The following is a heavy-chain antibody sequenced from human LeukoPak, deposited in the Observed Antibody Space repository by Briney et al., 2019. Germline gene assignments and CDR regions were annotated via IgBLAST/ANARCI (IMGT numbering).Heavy chain of an antibody. D-gene: IGHD5-18*01. Sequence: GGSLRLSCAASGFTFSSYWMSWVRQAPVKGLEWVANIKQDGSEKYYVDSVKGRFTISRDNAKNSLYLQMNSLRAEDTAVYYCARDSVGYSYGTNWLDPWGQGTLVTVSS. CDR1: GFTFSSYW. J-gene: IGHJ5*02. CDR2: IKQDGSEK. CDR3: ARDSVGYSYGTNWLDP. V-gene: IGHV3-7*01.